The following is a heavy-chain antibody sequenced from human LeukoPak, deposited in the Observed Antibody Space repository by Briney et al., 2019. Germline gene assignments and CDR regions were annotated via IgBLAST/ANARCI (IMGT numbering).Heavy chain of an antibody. Sequence: PGGSLRLSCAASGFTFSSYAMSWVRQAPGKGLEWVSAISGSGGSTYYADSVKGRFTISRDNSKNTLYLQMNSLRAEDTAVYYCAKDSAFYYDILTGCFDYWGQGTLVTVSS. J-gene: IGHJ4*02. V-gene: IGHV3-23*01. D-gene: IGHD3-9*01. CDR3: AKDSAFYYDILTGCFDY. CDR1: GFTFSSYA. CDR2: ISGSGGST.